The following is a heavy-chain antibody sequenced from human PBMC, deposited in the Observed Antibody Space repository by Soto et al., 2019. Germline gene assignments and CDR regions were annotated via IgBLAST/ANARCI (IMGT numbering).Heavy chain of an antibody. CDR1: GDTFTNYD. J-gene: IGHJ6*02. Sequence: QVQLLQSGAEVKKPGASVKVSCKASGDTFTNYDIKWVRRATGQGLEWMGWMNPNSGNTGYAQKFQGRVTMTRNTSISTAYMELNSLRSEDTAVNYCARGRNAMDVWGQGTTVTVSS. CDR3: ARGRNAMDV. CDR2: MNPNSGNT. V-gene: IGHV1-8*01.